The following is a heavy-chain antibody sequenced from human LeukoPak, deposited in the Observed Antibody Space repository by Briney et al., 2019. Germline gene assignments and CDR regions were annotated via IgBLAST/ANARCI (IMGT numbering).Heavy chain of an antibody. CDR2: INWNGGSR. V-gene: IGHV3-20*04. Sequence: GGSLRLSCAASGFTFDDYGMSWVRHAPGKGVEGVSGINWNGGSRDYADSVKGRFTSSRDNAKNSLYLQMNSLRAEDTALYYCARVGPASGGFIYYYYYMDVWGKGTTVTISS. CDR3: ARVGPASGGFIYYYYYMDV. D-gene: IGHD3-10*01. J-gene: IGHJ6*03. CDR1: GFTFDDYG.